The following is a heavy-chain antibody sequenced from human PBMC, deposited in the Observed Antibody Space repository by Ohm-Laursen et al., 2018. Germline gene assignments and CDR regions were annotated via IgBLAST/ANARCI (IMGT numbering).Heavy chain of an antibody. Sequence: SLRLSCAATGFTFSNAWMSWVRQAPGKGLEWVGRIKSKTDGGTTDYGAPVKGRFTISRDDSRNTLYLQMNSLKTEDTAVYYCSRLYCSSSSCYDYWGQGTLVTVSS. CDR2: IKSKTDGGTT. CDR1: GFTFSNAW. CDR3: SRLYCSSSSCYDY. V-gene: IGHV3-15*01. D-gene: IGHD2-2*01. J-gene: IGHJ4*02.